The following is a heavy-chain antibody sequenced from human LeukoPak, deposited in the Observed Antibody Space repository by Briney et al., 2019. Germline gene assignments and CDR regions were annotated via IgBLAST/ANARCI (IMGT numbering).Heavy chain of an antibody. D-gene: IGHD1-1*01. Sequence: GGSLRLSCAASGFSLSAYWMTWVRQAPGKGLEWVANINRDGSQTNHVDSVKGRFTISRDNARNSLYLQMNSLTAEDTAVYYCARAPWVEDAFDIWGQGTMVTVSS. CDR1: GFSLSAYW. J-gene: IGHJ3*02. CDR3: ARAPWVEDAFDI. CDR2: INRDGSQT. V-gene: IGHV3-7*01.